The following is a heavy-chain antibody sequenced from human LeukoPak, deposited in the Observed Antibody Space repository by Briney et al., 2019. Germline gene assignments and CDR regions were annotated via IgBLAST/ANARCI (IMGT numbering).Heavy chain of an antibody. CDR2: IIPIFGTA. CDR1: RGTFSSYA. J-gene: IGHJ5*02. V-gene: IGHV1-69*01. D-gene: IGHD2-15*01. CDR3: AKGVYCSGGSCPLPNWFDP. Sequence: GSSVKVSCKASRGTFSSYAISWVRQAPGQGLEWMGGIIPIFGTANYAQKFQGRVTITADESTSTAYMELSSLRSEDTAVYYCAKGVYCSGGSCPLPNWFDPWGQGTLVTVSS.